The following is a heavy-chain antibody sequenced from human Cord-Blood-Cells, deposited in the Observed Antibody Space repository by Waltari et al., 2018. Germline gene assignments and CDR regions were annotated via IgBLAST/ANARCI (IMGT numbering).Heavy chain of an antibody. CDR1: GFTFSSYS. D-gene: IGHD7-27*01. Sequence: EVQLVVSGGDLVKPGGSLRLSCSASGFTFSSYSMNWVRQAPGKGLEWVSSISSSSSYIYYADSVKGRFTISRDNAKNSLYLQMNSLRAEDTAVYYCATLGISSFDLWGRGTLVTVSS. CDR2: ISSSSSYI. CDR3: ATLGISSFDL. J-gene: IGHJ2*01. V-gene: IGHV3-21*01.